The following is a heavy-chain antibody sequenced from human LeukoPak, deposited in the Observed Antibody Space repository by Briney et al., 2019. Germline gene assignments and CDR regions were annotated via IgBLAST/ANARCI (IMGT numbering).Heavy chain of an antibody. J-gene: IGHJ4*02. CDR3: AREAVSGSFRY. Sequence: SQTLSLTCTVSGGSISSGGYYWSWIRQPPGKGLEWIGYIYHSGSTYYNPSLKSRVTISVDRSKNQFSLKLSSVTAADTAVYYCAREAVSGSFRYWGQGTLVTVSS. D-gene: IGHD1-26*01. V-gene: IGHV4-30-2*01. CDR1: GGSISSGGYY. CDR2: IYHSGST.